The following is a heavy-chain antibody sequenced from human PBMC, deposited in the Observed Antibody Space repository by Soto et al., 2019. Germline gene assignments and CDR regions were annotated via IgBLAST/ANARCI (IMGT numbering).Heavy chain of an antibody. J-gene: IGHJ5*02. CDR1: GYTFTGYY. CDR3: ARGYDFWSGYSGAMWFDP. CDR2: INPNSGGT. D-gene: IGHD3-3*01. Sequence: ASVKVSCKASGYTFTGYYMHWVRQAPGQGLEWMGWINPNSGGTNYAQKFQGWVTMTRDTSISTAYMELSRLRSDDTAVYYCARGYDFWSGYSGAMWFDPWGQGTLVTVSS. V-gene: IGHV1-2*04.